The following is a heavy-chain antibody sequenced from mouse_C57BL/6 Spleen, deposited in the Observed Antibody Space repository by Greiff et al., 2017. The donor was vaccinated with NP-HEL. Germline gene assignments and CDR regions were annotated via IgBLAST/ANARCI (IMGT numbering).Heavy chain of an antibody. D-gene: IGHD1-1*01. CDR1: GYTFTSYW. Sequence: VQLQQPGAELVRPGSSVKLSCKASGYTFTSYWMEWVKQRPGQGLEWIGNIYPSDSETHYNQKFKDKATLTVDKSSSTAYMQLSSLTSEDSAVYYCARNYGSSYGFAYWGQGTLVTVSA. J-gene: IGHJ3*01. CDR3: ARNYGSSYGFAY. CDR2: IYPSDSET. V-gene: IGHV1-61*01.